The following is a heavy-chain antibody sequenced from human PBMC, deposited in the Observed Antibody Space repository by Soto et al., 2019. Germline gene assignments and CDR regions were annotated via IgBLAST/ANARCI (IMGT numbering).Heavy chain of an antibody. CDR1: GFTFSSYA. Sequence: LRLSCAASGFTFSSYAMHWVRQAPGKGPEWVAVISYDGSNKYYADSVKGRFTISRDNSKNTLYLQMNSLRAEDTAVYYCARAFGDYYYYGMDVWGQGTTVTVSS. V-gene: IGHV3-30-3*01. D-gene: IGHD3-10*01. J-gene: IGHJ6*02. CDR3: ARAFGDYYYYGMDV. CDR2: ISYDGSNK.